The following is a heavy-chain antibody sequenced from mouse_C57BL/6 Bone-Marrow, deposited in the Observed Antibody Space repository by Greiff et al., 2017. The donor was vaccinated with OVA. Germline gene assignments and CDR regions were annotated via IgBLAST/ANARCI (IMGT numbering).Heavy chain of an antibody. Sequence: QLQESGPGLVKPSQSLFLTCSITGFPITSGYYWIWIRQSPGKPLEWMGYITHSGEPFYNPSLQRPLPITREPSQNQFFLQLNSVTTEDTAMYYCAGDRSVNGDHWYFDVWGTGTTVTVAS. CDR2: ITHSGEP. J-gene: IGHJ1*03. V-gene: IGHV12-3*01. CDR1: GFPITSGYY. CDR3: AGDRSVNGDHWYFDV. D-gene: IGHD4-1*02.